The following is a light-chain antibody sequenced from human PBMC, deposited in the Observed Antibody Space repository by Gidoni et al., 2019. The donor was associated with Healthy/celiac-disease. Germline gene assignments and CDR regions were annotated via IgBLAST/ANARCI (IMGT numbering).Light chain of an antibody. CDR1: QSVSSY. Sequence: ELVLTQSPATLSLSPGERATLSCRASQSVSSYLAGYQQKPGQAPRLLIYDASNRAPGIPARFSGSVSGTDFTLTISSLEPEDFAVYYCQQRSNWPPRVSFGQGTKLEIK. CDR2: DAS. V-gene: IGKV3-11*01. J-gene: IGKJ2*03. CDR3: QQRSNWPPRVS.